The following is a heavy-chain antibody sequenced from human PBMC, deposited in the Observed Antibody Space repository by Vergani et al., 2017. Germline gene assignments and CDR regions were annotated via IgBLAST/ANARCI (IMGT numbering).Heavy chain of an antibody. Sequence: QVQLQESGPGLVKPPGTLSLTCAVYGGSLSGYYWSWILLAPGKGLEWIGEINHSGTINYNPTLKSPFNVSIDTSRDHFSLKLRSVSAADTAVYFCARRAERWETLLRDDFDVWGQGTFVTVSP. J-gene: IGHJ3*01. CDR2: INHSGTI. CDR3: ARRAERWETLLRDDFDV. V-gene: IGHV4-34*10. CDR1: GGSLSGYY. D-gene: IGHD1-26*01.